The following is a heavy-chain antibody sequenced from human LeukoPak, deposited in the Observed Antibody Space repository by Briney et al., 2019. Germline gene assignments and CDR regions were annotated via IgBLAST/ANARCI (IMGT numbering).Heavy chain of an antibody. CDR2: IIPILGIA. CDR3: AIRYCSGGSCYGAEYFQH. CDR1: GGTFSSYA. J-gene: IGHJ1*01. Sequence: SVKVSCKASGGTFSSYAISWVRQAPGQGLEWMGRIIPILGIANYAQKFQGRVTITADKSTSTAYMELSSLRSEDTAVYYCAIRYCSGGSCYGAEYFQHWGQGTLVTVSS. V-gene: IGHV1-69*04. D-gene: IGHD2-15*01.